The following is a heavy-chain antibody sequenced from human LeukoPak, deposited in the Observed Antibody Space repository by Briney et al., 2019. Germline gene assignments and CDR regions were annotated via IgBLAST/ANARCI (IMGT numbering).Heavy chain of an antibody. D-gene: IGHD1-26*01. V-gene: IGHV3-7*01. CDR3: VNLWEAGY. Sequence: GSLPPSFAASGFPFNKYWMSGVRQAPGKGLEWVAKIKEDGSRNYYMDSVKGRFIISRDNAKNPLYLQMSSLRAEDTAVYYCVNLWEAGYWGQGTLVTVSS. CDR1: GFPFNKYW. J-gene: IGHJ4*02. CDR2: IKEDGSRN.